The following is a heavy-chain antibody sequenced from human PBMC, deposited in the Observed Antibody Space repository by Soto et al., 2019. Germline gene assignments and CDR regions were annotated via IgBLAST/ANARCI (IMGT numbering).Heavy chain of an antibody. D-gene: IGHD3-16*01. CDR3: AGTSVEFGDWFDP. V-gene: IGHV1-69*02. CDR2: IIPILGIA. J-gene: IGHJ5*02. CDR1: GGTFSSYT. Sequence: QVQLVQSGAEVKKPGSSVKVSCKASGGTFSSYTISWVRQAPGQGLEWMGRIIPILGIANYAQKFQGRVTITADKSTSTAYMELSSLRSEDTAVYYCAGTSVEFGDWFDPWGQGTLVTVSS.